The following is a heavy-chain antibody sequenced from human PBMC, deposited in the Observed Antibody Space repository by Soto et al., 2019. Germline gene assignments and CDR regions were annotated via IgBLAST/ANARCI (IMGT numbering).Heavy chain of an antibody. V-gene: IGHV4-38-2*02. J-gene: IGHJ4*02. D-gene: IGHD2-21*02. CDR3: ARDVVVTPVHQYYFDY. CDR1: GSSISSEYY. Sequence: SETLSLTCGVSGSSISSEYYWGWIRQPPGKGLEWIGSIYHRGSTYYNPSLKSRVTMSLDTSKNHFSLKLTSATAADTAVYYCARDVVVTPVHQYYFDYWGQGALVTVSS. CDR2: IYHRGST.